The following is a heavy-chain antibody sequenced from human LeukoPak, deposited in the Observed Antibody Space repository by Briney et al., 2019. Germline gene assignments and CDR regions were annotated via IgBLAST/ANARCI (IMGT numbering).Heavy chain of an antibody. V-gene: IGHV3-11*03. J-gene: IGHJ4*02. CDR1: GFTFSDYY. CDR3: ARFHDYGDLNFDY. Sequence: PGGPLRLFCAASGFTFSDYYMSWIRQAPGKGLEWVSYISSSSSYTNYADSVKGRFTISRDNAKNSLYLQMNSLRAEDTAVYYCARFHDYGDLNFDYWGQGTLVTVSS. D-gene: IGHD4-17*01. CDR2: ISSSSSYT.